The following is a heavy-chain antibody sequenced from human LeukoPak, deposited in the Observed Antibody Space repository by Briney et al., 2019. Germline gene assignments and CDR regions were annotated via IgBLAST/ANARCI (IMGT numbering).Heavy chain of an antibody. CDR1: GFTFSNGW. Sequence: PGGSLRLSCAASGFTFSNGWMHWLRQAPGKGLVGVSRIYGDGSSKTYAASVKGRFIISRDNAKNTLYLQMNSLRGDETAVYFCATDAGHGFSFWGQGTLVTVSS. J-gene: IGHJ3*01. D-gene: IGHD3/OR15-3a*01. V-gene: IGHV3-74*03. CDR3: ATDAGHGFSF. CDR2: IYGDGSSK.